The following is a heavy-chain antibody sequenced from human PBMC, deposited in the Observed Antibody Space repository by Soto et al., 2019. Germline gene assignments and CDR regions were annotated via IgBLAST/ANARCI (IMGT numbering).Heavy chain of an antibody. CDR3: ARAMGDWGTYYYYYGFDV. CDR1: GCSRRGSTSNFY. V-gene: IGHV4-61*01. D-gene: IGHD3-16*01. J-gene: IGHJ6*02. CDR2: IYYSGAT. Sequence: SGTLSLTCSVSGCSRRGSTSNFYWSWIRHSPGKGLEWIGSIYYSGATNYNPSLESRLTISVDTSKNQFSLNLSSVTAADSAVYYCARAMGDWGTYYYYYGFDVWGQGTTVTVSS.